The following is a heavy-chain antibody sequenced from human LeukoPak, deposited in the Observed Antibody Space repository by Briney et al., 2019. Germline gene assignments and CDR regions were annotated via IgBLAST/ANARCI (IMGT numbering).Heavy chain of an antibody. J-gene: IGHJ3*01. CDR3: ARKYCSTTSCYYAFDV. V-gene: IGHV4-34*01. CDR1: GGSFSGYY. Sequence: PSETLSLTCAVYGGSFSGYYWSWIRQPPGKGLEWIGEINHSGSTNYNPSLESRVSISVDTSKQQFSLKVTSVTAADTAVYFCARKYCSTTSCYYAFDVWGQGTMVTVSS. D-gene: IGHD2-2*01. CDR2: INHSGST.